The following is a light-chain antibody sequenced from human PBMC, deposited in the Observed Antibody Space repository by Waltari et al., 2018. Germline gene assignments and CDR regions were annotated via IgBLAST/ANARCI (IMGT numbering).Light chain of an antibody. Sequence: EIVFTQSPGTLSLSPGETATLSCRASQSVGSSLAWYQQQPGQAPRLLNYGASSRATVVPDRFSGSGSGTDFSLTISRLEPEDFAVYYSQHYVPLPVTFGQGTKVEIK. V-gene: IGKV3-20*01. J-gene: IGKJ1*01. CDR3: QHYVPLPVT. CDR2: GAS. CDR1: QSVGSS.